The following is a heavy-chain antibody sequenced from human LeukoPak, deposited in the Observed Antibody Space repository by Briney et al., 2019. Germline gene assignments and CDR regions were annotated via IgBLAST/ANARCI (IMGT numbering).Heavy chain of an antibody. CDR2: IYYSGST. CDR1: GGSISSGGYY. D-gene: IGHD3-3*01. Sequence: TLSLTCTVSGGSISSGGYYWSWIRQHPGKGLEWIGYIYYSGSTYYNPSLKSRVTISVDTSKNQFSLKLSSVTAADTAVYYCARATLLEWNNNWFDPWGQGTLVTVSS. J-gene: IGHJ5*02. CDR3: ARATLLEWNNNWFDP. V-gene: IGHV4-31*03.